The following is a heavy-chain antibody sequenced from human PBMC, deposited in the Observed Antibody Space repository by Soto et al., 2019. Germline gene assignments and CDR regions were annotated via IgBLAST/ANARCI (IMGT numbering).Heavy chain of an antibody. J-gene: IGHJ4*02. D-gene: IGHD2-21*02. Sequence: EVQLVESGGGLVQPGGSLKLSCAASGFTFSGSAMHWVRQASGKGLEWVGRIRSKANSYATAYAASVKGRFTISRDDSKNTAYLQMNSLKTEDTAVYYCTRHTNCGGDCYLGWSDDWGQGTLVTVSS. CDR2: IRSKANSYAT. CDR1: GFTFSGSA. V-gene: IGHV3-73*01. CDR3: TRHTNCGGDCYLGWSDD.